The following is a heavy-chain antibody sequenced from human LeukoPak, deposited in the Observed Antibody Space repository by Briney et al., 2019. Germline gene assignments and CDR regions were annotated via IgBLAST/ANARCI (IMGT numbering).Heavy chain of an antibody. V-gene: IGHV3-23*01. CDR1: AFTLSTYA. CDR3: AKDPNGDYIGAFDS. J-gene: IGHJ3*02. D-gene: IGHD2-8*01. Sequence: GGSLRLSCVPSAFTLSTYAMTWVRQAPGRGLEWVSSITVSSGTTNYADSVKGRSTISRDNSKNTLYLQMNSLRADDTAIYYCAKDPNGDYIGAFDSWGQGTLVTVSS. CDR2: ITVSSGTT.